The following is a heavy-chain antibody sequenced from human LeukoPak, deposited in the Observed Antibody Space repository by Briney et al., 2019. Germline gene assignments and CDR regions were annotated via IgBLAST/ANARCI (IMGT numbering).Heavy chain of an antibody. J-gene: IGHJ4*02. CDR2: ISSSGSTI. D-gene: IGHD5-18*01. CDR3: AATKRGGYGYNY. CDR1: GFTFSSYE. Sequence: GSLRLSXAASGFTFSSYEMNWVRQAPGKGLEWVSYISSSGSTIYYADSVKGRFTISRDNAKNSLYLQMNSLRAEDTAVYCCAATKRGGYGYNYWGQGTLVTVSS. V-gene: IGHV3-48*03.